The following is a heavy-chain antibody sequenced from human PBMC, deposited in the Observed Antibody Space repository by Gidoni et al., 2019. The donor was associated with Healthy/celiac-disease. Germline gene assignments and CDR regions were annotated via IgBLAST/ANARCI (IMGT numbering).Heavy chain of an antibody. D-gene: IGHD6-19*01. CDR1: GGSISSSSYY. Sequence: QLQLQESGPGLVKPSETLSLTCPVSGGSISSSSYYWGWIRQPPGKGLEWIGSIYYSGSTYYNPSLKSRVTISVDTSKNQFSLKLSSVTAADTAVYYCARGSSGWYDYWGQGTLVTVSS. V-gene: IGHV4-39*01. CDR3: ARGSSGWYDY. CDR2: IYYSGST. J-gene: IGHJ4*02.